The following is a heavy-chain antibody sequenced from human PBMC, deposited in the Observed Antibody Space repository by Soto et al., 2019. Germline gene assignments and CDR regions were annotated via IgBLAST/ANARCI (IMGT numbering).Heavy chain of an antibody. Sequence: SETLSHTCTGSGGSASSGSYYWSWIRHPPGKGLEWIGYIYYSGSTNYNPSLKSRVTISVDTSKNQFSLKLSSVTAADTAVYYCARDATIFVVLKQNYYYSGLYFCG. CDR2: IYYSGST. V-gene: IGHV4-61*01. J-gene: IGHJ6*02. CDR1: GGSASSGSYY. D-gene: IGHD3-3*01. CDR3: ARDATIFVVLKQNYYYSGLYF.